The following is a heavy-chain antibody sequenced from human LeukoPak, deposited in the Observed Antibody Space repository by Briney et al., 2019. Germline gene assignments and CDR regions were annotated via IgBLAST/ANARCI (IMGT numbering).Heavy chain of an antibody. CDR1: GYSFTSYY. D-gene: IGHD3-22*01. CDR2: INPSGRST. V-gene: IGHV1-46*01. Sequence: ASVKVSCKASGYSFTSYYMHWVRQAPGQGLEWMGMINPSGRSTRYAQKFQGRVALTRDMSMSTVYMELSSLRSEDTALYYCARVLYSDISGYYNSGLDYWGQGTLVTVSS. J-gene: IGHJ4*02. CDR3: ARVLYSDISGYYNSGLDY.